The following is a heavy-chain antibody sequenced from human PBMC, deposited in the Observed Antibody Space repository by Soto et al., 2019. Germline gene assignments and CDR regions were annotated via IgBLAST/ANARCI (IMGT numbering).Heavy chain of an antibody. V-gene: IGHV3-7*04. Sequence: EVQLVESGGGLVQPGGSLRLSCAASGFTFSSYWMNWVRQAPGKGLEWVANIKQDGSEKYYVDSVKGRFTISRDNAKNSLYLQMNSLRAEDTAVYYCARELSYYESSGYLSYWGQGTLVTVSS. CDR2: IKQDGSEK. J-gene: IGHJ4*02. CDR1: GFTFSSYW. D-gene: IGHD3-22*01. CDR3: ARELSYYESSGYLSY.